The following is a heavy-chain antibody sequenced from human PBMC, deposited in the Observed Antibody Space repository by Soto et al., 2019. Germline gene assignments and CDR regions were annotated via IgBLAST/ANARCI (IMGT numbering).Heavy chain of an antibody. J-gene: IGHJ6*02. CDR3: ARTSALPLGYPHGMDV. CDR1: GFSLKSNGMC. D-gene: IGHD7-27*01. Sequence: SGPTLVNPTQTLTLPCTFSGFSLKSNGMCVNWIRQPPGKALEWLALIDWDDDKYYSTSLKTRLTISRDTSKNQVVLTMTNMDPVDTATYYCARTSALPLGYPHGMDVWGQGTTVTVSS. V-gene: IGHV2-70*13. CDR2: IDWDDDK.